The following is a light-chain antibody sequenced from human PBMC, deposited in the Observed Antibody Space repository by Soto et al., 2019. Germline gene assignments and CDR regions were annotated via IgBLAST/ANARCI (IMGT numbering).Light chain of an antibody. J-gene: IGKJ1*01. CDR2: GAS. Sequence: DIVLTQSPGTLSLSPGERATLSCRASQSVSNNYLAWYQQKPGQAPRLLIFGASSRATGIPDRFSGSGSGTDFTLTISRLEPEDFAEYYCQQYGTSPPTFGQGTKVDIK. CDR3: QQYGTSPPT. CDR1: QSVSNNY. V-gene: IGKV3-20*01.